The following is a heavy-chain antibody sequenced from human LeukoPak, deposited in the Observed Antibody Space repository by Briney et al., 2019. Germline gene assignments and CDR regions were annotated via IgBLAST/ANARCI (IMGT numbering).Heavy chain of an antibody. CDR1: GFTLSSYW. CDR2: IKQDGSEK. CDR3: ARLRYHDFWSGYWKYYYYMDV. J-gene: IGHJ6*03. V-gene: IGHV3-7*01. D-gene: IGHD3-3*01. Sequence: GGSLRLSCAASGFTLSSYWMSWVRQAPGKGLEWVANIKQDGSEKHYVDSVKGRFTISRDNAKNSLYLQMNSLRAEDTAVYYCARLRYHDFWSGYWKYYYYMDVWGKGTTVTVSS.